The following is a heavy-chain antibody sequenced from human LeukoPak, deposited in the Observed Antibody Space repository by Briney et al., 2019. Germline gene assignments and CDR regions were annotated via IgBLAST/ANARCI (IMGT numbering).Heavy chain of an antibody. CDR3: ARDGRFAAYEPDY. J-gene: IGHJ4*02. D-gene: IGHD1-26*01. CDR2: ISAYDGNT. Sequence: GASVKVSCKASGLTFSNYGITWVRQAPGQGLERVGWISAYDGNTNYAQKFQGRVTMTTDTSTSTAHMELRSLRYDDTAVYYCARDGRFAAYEPDYWGQGTLVTVSS. CDR1: GLTFSNYG. V-gene: IGHV1-18*01.